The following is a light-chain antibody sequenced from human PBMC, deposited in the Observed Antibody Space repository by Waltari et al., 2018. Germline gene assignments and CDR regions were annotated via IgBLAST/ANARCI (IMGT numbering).Light chain of an antibody. CDR1: KLGEKY. CDR2: QDN. J-gene: IGLJ3*02. Sequence: SYELTQPPSVSVSPGQTASIPCSGDKLGEKYACWYQQKPGQSPVLFISQDNKRPSGISERFSGSNSGNTATLTISGAQAMDEADYYCQAWDSSTAVFGGGTRLTVL. V-gene: IGLV3-1*01. CDR3: QAWDSSTAV.